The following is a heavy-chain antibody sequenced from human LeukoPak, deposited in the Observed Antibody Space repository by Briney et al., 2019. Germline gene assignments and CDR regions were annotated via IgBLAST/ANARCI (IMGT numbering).Heavy chain of an antibody. CDR2: ISSSSSTI. Sequence: GGSLRLSCAASGFTFSSYSMDWVRQAPGKGLEWVSYISSSSSTIYYADSVKGRFTISRDNAKNSLYLQMNSLRAEDTAVYYCASSGSYRFDYWGQGTLVTVSS. V-gene: IGHV3-48*01. CDR1: GFTFSSYS. J-gene: IGHJ4*02. D-gene: IGHD1-26*01. CDR3: ASSGSYRFDY.